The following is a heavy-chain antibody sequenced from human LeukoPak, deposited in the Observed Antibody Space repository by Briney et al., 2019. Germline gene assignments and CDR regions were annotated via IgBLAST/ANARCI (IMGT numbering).Heavy chain of an antibody. CDR2: IYYTGST. J-gene: IGHJ4*02. CDR3: ARGLPGARIPYHFDS. Sequence: PSETLSLTCTVSGGSISSNFWSWIRQHPGKGLEWIGYIYYTGSTTYNPSLQSRVTISVDTSKNNFSLRLNSVTAADTAVYFCARGLPGARIPYHFDSWGQGTLVAVSS. CDR1: GGSISSNF. D-gene: IGHD1-1*01. V-gene: IGHV4-59*12.